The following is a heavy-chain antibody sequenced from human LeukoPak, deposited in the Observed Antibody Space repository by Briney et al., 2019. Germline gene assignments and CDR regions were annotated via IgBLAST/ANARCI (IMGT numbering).Heavy chain of an antibody. CDR1: GYIFTNYY. Sequence: GASVTVSCKSSGYIFTNYYMHWVRQAPGQGLERMGIINPSGGSTSYAQKFQGRVTMTRDTSTSTVYMELSSLRSGDTAVYYWARDREGKDDNVGGSYRYLYRYYAMDVWGKGTTVTVST. CDR2: INPSGGST. V-gene: IGHV1-46*01. J-gene: IGHJ6*04. CDR3: ARDREGKDDNVGGSYRYLYRYYAMDV. D-gene: IGHD3-16*02.